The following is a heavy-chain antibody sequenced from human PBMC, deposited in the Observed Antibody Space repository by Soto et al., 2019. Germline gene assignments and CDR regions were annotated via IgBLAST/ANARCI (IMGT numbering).Heavy chain of an antibody. D-gene: IGHD2-2*03. CDR1: GGSISSYY. CDR3: ARTGYCSGTSCYHVYP. V-gene: IGHV4-59*08. J-gene: IGHJ5*02. Sequence: QVQLQESGPGLVKPSETLSLTCTVSGGSISSYYWSWIRQPPGKGLEWIGYVYYSGSTNYNPSLNIRVTISIDTSKNQFSLKLSSVTAADTAVYYCARTGYCSGTSCYHVYPWGQGTLVTVSS. CDR2: VYYSGST.